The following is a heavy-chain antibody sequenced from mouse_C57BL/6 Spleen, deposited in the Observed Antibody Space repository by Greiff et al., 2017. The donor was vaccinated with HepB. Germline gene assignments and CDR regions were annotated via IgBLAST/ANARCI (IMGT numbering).Heavy chain of an antibody. V-gene: IGHV2-6*01. CDR2: IWGVGST. Sequence: VQVVESGPGLVAPSQSLSITCTVSGFSLTSYGVDWVRQSPGNGLEWLGVIWGVGSTNYNSALKSRLSISKDNSKSQVFLKMNSLQTDDTAMYYCAIYYGSSPFAYWGQGTLVTVSA. J-gene: IGHJ3*01. CDR3: AIYYGSSPFAY. CDR1: GFSLTSYG. D-gene: IGHD1-1*01.